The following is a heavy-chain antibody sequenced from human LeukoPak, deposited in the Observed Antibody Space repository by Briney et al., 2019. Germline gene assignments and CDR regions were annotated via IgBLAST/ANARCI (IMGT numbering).Heavy chain of an antibody. CDR3: AKDKFSTSPIGGDY. D-gene: IGHD3-3*01. J-gene: IGHJ4*02. Sequence: PGGSLRLSCAGSGFTFDDYAMHWVRQAPGKGLGWVSGISWNSGSIGYADSVKGRFTISRDNAKNSLYLQMNSLRAEDTALYYCAKDKFSTSPIGGDYWGQGTLVTVSS. V-gene: IGHV3-9*01. CDR2: ISWNSGSI. CDR1: GFTFDDYA.